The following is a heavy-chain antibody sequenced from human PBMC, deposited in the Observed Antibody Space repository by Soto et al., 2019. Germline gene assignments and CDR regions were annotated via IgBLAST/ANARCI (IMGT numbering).Heavy chain of an antibody. Sequence: SVKVSCKASGFTFTSSAVQWVRQARGQRLEWIGWIVVGSGNTNYAQKFQERVTITRDMSTSTAYMELRSLRSEDTAVYYCAADWHYGSGSYYAYYYGMDVWGQGTTVTVSS. CDR1: GFTFTSSA. J-gene: IGHJ6*02. V-gene: IGHV1-58*01. D-gene: IGHD3-10*01. CDR3: AADWHYGSGSYYAYYYGMDV. CDR2: IVVGSGNT.